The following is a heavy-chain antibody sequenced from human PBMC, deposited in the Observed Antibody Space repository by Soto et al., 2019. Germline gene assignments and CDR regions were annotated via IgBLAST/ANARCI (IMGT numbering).Heavy chain of an antibody. J-gene: IGHJ3*02. Sequence: EVQLVESGGGLVQPGGSLRLPCAASGFTFSSYAMHWVRQAPGKGLEYVSAISSNGGSTYYANSVKGRFTISRDNSKNTLYLQMGSMRAEDMAVYYCARGYSYGHDALDIWGQGTMVTVSS. V-gene: IGHV3-64*01. CDR2: ISSNGGST. CDR1: GFTFSSYA. D-gene: IGHD5-18*01. CDR3: ARGYSYGHDALDI.